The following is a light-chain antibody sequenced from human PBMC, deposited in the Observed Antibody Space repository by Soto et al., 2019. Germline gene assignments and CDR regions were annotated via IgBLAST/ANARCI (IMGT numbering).Light chain of an antibody. V-gene: IGKV3-15*01. CDR1: ERISNN. J-gene: IGKJ5*01. CDR2: SAS. CDR3: QQHSKGPRWT. Sequence: TRSPXTLSVSPGECPPLSCRPRERISNNLASYKQKHRHHTXLXXXSASTRDTGIQARFISSGSAKAFTLTTSSSQYEDFAAHYCQQHSKGPRWTFGQGTRLEI.